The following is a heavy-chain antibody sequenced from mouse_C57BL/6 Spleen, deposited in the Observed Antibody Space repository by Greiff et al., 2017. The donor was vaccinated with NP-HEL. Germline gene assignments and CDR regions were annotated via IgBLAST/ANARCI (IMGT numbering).Heavy chain of an antibody. J-gene: IGHJ2*01. CDR1: GYTFTSYW. CDR2: IDPSDSYT. Sequence: VQLQQSGAELVKPGASVKLSCKASGYTFTSYWMQWVKQRPGQGLEWIGEIDPSDSYTNYNQKFKGKATLTVDTSSSTAYMQLSSLTSEDSAVYYCARRGVFDYWGQGTTLTVSS. V-gene: IGHV1-50*01. CDR3: ARRGVFDY.